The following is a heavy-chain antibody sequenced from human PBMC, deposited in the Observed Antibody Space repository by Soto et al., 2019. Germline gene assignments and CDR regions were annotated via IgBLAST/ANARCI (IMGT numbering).Heavy chain of an antibody. V-gene: IGHV3-9*01. CDR2: ISWNSGSI. CDR3: AKYQIGVAHVGAFDI. D-gene: IGHD3-3*01. CDR1: GFTFDDYA. J-gene: IGHJ3*02. Sequence: EVQLVESGGGLVQPGRSLRLSCAASGFTFDDYAMHWVRQAPGKGLEWVSGISWNSGSIGYADSVKGRFTISRDNAKNSLYLQMNSLRAEDTALYYCAKYQIGVAHVGAFDIWGQGTMVTVSS.